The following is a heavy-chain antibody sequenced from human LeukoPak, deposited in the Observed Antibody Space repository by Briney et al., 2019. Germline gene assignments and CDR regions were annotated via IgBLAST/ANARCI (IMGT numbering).Heavy chain of an antibody. Sequence: SETLSLTCAVYGGSFSGYYWSWIRQPPGKGLEWIGEINHSGSTNYNPSLKSRVTISVDTSKNQFSLRLSSVTAADTAVYYCARLRGAQWFRYYGMDVWGQGTTVTVSS. CDR1: GGSFSGYY. CDR3: ARLRGAQWFRYYGMDV. V-gene: IGHV4-34*01. D-gene: IGHD3-22*01. CDR2: INHSGST. J-gene: IGHJ6*02.